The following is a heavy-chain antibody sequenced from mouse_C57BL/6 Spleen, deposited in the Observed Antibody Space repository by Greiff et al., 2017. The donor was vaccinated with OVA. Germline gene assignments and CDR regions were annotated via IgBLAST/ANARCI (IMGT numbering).Heavy chain of an antibody. CDR3: ARRSLPMGFAY. D-gene: IGHD6-5*01. V-gene: IGHV1-18*01. CDR1: GYTFTDYN. J-gene: IGHJ3*01. CDR2: INPNNCGT. Sequence: VHVKQSGPELVKPGASVKIPCKASGYTFTDYNMDWVKQSHGKSLEWIGDINPNNCGTNYNQKFKGKATLTVDKSSSTAYMELRSLTSEDTAVYYCARRSLPMGFAYWGQGTLVTVSA.